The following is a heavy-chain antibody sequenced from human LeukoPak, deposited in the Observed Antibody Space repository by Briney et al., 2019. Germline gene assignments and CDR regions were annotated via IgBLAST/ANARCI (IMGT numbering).Heavy chain of an antibody. CDR3: ARDRGWFGELLPDY. D-gene: IGHD3-10*01. Sequence: GGSLRLSCAASGFTFSSYSMNWVRQAPGKGLEWVSSISSSNGYIYYADSVKGRFTISRDNAKNSLFLQMNSLRAEDTAVYYCARDRGWFGELLPDYWGQGTLVTVSS. V-gene: IGHV3-21*01. J-gene: IGHJ4*02. CDR1: GFTFSSYS. CDR2: ISSSNGYI.